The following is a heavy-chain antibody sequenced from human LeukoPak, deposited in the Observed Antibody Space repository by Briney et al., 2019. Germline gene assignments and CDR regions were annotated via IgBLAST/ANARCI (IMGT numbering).Heavy chain of an antibody. CDR1: GGSFSGYY. CDR2: INHSGST. CDR3: ALLEAAGDAFDI. Sequence: PSETLSLTCAVYGGSFSGYYWSWIRQPPGKGLEWIGEINHSGSTNYNPSLKSRVTISVDTSKNQFSLKLSSVTAADTAVYYCALLEAAGDAFDIWGQGAMVTVSS. V-gene: IGHV4-34*01. J-gene: IGHJ3*02. D-gene: IGHD2-15*01.